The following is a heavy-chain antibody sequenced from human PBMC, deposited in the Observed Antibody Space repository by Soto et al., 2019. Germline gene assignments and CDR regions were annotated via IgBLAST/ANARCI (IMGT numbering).Heavy chain of an antibody. CDR3: ARRRIAAHPEYYYYGMDV. V-gene: IGHV5-10-1*01. J-gene: IGHJ6*02. D-gene: IGHD6-13*01. CDR2: IDPSDSYT. CDR1: GYSFTSYW. Sequence: GESLKISCKGSGYSFTSYWISWVRQMPGKGLEWMGRIDPSDSYTNYSPSFQGHVTISADKSISTAYLQWSSLKASDTAMYYCARRRIAAHPEYYYYGMDVWGQGTTVTVSS.